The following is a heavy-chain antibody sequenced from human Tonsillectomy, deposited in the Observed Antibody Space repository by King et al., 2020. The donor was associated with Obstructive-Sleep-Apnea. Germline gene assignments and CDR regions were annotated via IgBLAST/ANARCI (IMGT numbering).Heavy chain of an antibody. V-gene: IGHV2-26*01. J-gene: IGHJ4*02. CDR2: IFSNDEK. D-gene: IGHD3-3*01. CDR3: ARITYDFWSGYPDVGLDY. CDR1: GFSLSHARMG. Sequence: TLKESGPVLVKPTETLTLTCTVSGFSLSHARMGVSWVRQPPGKALEWLSHIFSNDEKSSSTFLKSRLTISKDTSKSQVVLTMTNMDPVDTATYYCARITYDFWSGYPDVGLDYWGQGTLVTVSS.